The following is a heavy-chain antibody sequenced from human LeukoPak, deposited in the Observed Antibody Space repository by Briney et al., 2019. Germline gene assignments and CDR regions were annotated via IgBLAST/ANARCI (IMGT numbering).Heavy chain of an antibody. J-gene: IGHJ5*02. CDR2: IYYSGST. D-gene: IGHD6-19*01. V-gene: IGHV4-39*07. CDR1: GGSISSSSYY. CDR3: GRDFWGVAVGGNNWFDP. Sequence: PSETLSLTCTVSGGSISSSSYYWGWLRQPPGTGLEWIGSIYYSGSTYYNPSLKSRVTISVNTSKNQFSLKLSPVTAADTAVYYWGRDFWGVAVGGNNWFDPGGQGTLGPVSP.